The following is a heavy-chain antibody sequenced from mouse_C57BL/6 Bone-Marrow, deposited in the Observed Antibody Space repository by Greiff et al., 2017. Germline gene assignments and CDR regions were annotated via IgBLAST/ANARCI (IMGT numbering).Heavy chain of an antibody. CDR3: ARGDYGSSSFDY. CDR2: IDPSDSYT. V-gene: IGHV1-50*01. Sequence: LQQPGAELVKPGASVKLSCKASGYTFTSYWMQWVKQRPGQGLEWIGEIDPSDSYTNYNQKVKGKATLTVDTSSSTAYMQLSSLTSEDSAVYYCARGDYGSSSFDYWGQGTTLTVSS. J-gene: IGHJ2*01. D-gene: IGHD1-1*01. CDR1: GYTFTSYW.